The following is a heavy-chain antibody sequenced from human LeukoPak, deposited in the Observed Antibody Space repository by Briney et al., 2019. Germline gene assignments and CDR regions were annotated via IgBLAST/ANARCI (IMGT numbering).Heavy chain of an antibody. CDR2: INHSGST. J-gene: IGHJ3*02. Sequence: SETLSLTCAVYGGSFSGYYWSWVRQPPGKGLEWIGEINHSGSTNYNPSLKSRVTISVDTSKNQFSLKLSSVTAADTAVYYCARDLGVQDIWGQGTMVTVSS. CDR3: ARDLGVQDI. V-gene: IGHV4-34*01. CDR1: GGSFSGYY. D-gene: IGHD3-10*01.